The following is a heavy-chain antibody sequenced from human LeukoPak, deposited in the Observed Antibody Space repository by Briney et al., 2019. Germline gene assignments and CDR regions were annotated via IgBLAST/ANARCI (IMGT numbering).Heavy chain of an antibody. J-gene: IGHJ3*02. V-gene: IGHV4-59*01. CDR3: ASEGYCSSTSCSGAFDI. D-gene: IGHD2-2*01. Sequence: SETLSLTCTVSGGSISSYYWSWIRQPPGKGLEWIGYIYYSGSTNYNPSLKSRVTISVDTSKNQFSLKLSSVTAADTAVYYCASEGYCSSTSCSGAFDIWGQGTMVTVSS. CDR1: GGSISSYY. CDR2: IYYSGST.